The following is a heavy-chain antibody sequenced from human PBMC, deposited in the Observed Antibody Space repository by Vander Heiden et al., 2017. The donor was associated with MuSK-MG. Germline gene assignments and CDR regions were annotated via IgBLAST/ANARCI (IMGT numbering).Heavy chain of an antibody. CDR1: GFTFASYS. CDR3: AKNFVAVSGHEYFDP. J-gene: IGHJ5*02. Sequence: EIQLLESGGGLVQPGGSLRPSCTAPGFTFASYSMNWVRQAPGKGLEWVSIISDNGYTTFYTDSAKGRFTISRDNSKSTLYLQMSSLRVEDTAIYYCAKNFVAVSGHEYFDPWGQGTLVTVSS. D-gene: IGHD5-12*01. CDR2: ISDNGYTT. V-gene: IGHV3-23*01.